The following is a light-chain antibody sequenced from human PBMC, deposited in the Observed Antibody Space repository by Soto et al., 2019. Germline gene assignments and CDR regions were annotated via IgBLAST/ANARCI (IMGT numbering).Light chain of an antibody. Sequence: EIVLTQSPATLSLSPGERATLSCRSSLNVNSYLAWYQQKPGQATRLLIYDASNRAAGIPARFSGSGSGTDFTLTISSLEPEDFAIYYCQQRQYWPPITFGQGTRLEIK. CDR2: DAS. J-gene: IGKJ5*01. V-gene: IGKV3-11*01. CDR3: QQRQYWPPIT. CDR1: LNVNSY.